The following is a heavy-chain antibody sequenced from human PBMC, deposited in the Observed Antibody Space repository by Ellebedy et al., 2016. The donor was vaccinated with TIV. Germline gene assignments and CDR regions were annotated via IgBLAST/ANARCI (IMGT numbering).Heavy chain of an antibody. J-gene: IGHJ3*02. Sequence: GGSLRLSCAASGFNFGPYWMHWVRQAPGKGLVWVSHINSDESTTVYADSVKGRFTISRDNAKNKLYLQMNSLRVEDTAVYYCVRDRGNPDSFNIWGQGTMVTVSS. D-gene: IGHD1-14*01. CDR1: GFNFGPYW. V-gene: IGHV3-74*01. CDR2: INSDESTT. CDR3: VRDRGNPDSFNI.